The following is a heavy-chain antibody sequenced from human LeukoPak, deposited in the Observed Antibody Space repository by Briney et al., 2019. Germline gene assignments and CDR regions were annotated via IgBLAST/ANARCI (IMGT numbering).Heavy chain of an antibody. D-gene: IGHD5-12*01. CDR1: GGSISSGDYS. CDR2: IYYSGST. J-gene: IGHJ4*02. V-gene: IGHV4-30-4*01. CDR3: ARGGYDSPYYFDY. Sequence: PSQTLSLTCTVSGGSISSGDYSWSWIRQPPGKGLEWIGYIYYSGSTYYNPSLKSRVTISVDTSKNQFSLKLSSVTAADTAVYYCARGGYDSPYYFDYWGQGTLVTVSS.